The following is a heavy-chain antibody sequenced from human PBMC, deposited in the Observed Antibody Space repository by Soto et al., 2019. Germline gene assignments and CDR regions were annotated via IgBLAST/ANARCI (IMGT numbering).Heavy chain of an antibody. CDR2: IYYSGKP. J-gene: IGHJ6*02. Sequence: SETLSLTCTVSGDSITSGSYYWGWIRQPPGKGLEWIGSIYYSGKPYYNPSLASRVSISVDTSKNQVSLKLISVTAADTALYFCARRGRGSPLIDYGIDVWGQGTTVTVSS. CDR1: GDSITSGSYY. D-gene: IGHD1-26*01. V-gene: IGHV4-39*01. CDR3: ARRGRGSPLIDYGIDV.